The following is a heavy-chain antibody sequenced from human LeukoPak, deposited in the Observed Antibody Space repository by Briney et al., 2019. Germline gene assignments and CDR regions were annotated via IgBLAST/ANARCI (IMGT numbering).Heavy chain of an antibody. CDR1: GFTFSSYW. CDR3: ARISSYYDEYFQH. Sequence: GGSLRLSCAASGFTFSSYWMHWVRQAPGKGLVWVSRISSDGSSTSYADSVKGRFTISRDNAKNTLYLQMNSLRAEDTAVYYCARISSYYDEYFQHWGQGTLVTVSS. J-gene: IGHJ1*01. V-gene: IGHV3-74*01. D-gene: IGHD1-26*01. CDR2: ISSDGSST.